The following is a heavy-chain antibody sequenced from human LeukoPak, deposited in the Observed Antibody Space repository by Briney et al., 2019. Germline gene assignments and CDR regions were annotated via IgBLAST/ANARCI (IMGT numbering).Heavy chain of an antibody. J-gene: IGHJ3*02. CDR3: ARVMRGVSYYYDSSGLNPFDI. CDR1: GYSISSGYY. D-gene: IGHD3-22*01. CDR2: IYHSGST. V-gene: IGHV4-38-2*02. Sequence: PSETLSLTCTVSGYSISSGYYWGWIRQSPGKGLEWIGSIYHSGSTYYNPSLKSRVTMSVDTSKNQFSLKLSSVTAADTAVYYCARVMRGVSYYYDSSGLNPFDIWGQGTMVTVSS.